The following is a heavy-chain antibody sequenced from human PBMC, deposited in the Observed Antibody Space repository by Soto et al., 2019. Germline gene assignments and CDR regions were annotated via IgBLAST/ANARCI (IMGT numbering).Heavy chain of an antibody. CDR3: ARASSGYYYYFDY. D-gene: IGHD3-22*01. V-gene: IGHV4-59*01. CDR2: IYYSGST. J-gene: IGHJ4*02. Sequence: SETLSLTCTVSGGSISSYYWSWIRLPPGKGLEWIGYIYYSGSTNYNPSLKSRVTISVDTSKNQFSLKLSSVTAADTAVYYCARASSGYYYYFDYWGQGTLVTVSS. CDR1: GGSISSYY.